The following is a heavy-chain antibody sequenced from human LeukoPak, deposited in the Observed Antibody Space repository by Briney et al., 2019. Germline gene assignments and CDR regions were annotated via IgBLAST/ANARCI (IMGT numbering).Heavy chain of an antibody. CDR3: ARSVVVPAAILGNYFDY. J-gene: IGHJ4*02. CDR1: GGSISSGSYY. D-gene: IGHD2-2*02. V-gene: IGHV4-61*02. CDR2: IYTSGST. Sequence: PSETLSLTCTVSGGSISSGSYYWSWIRQPAGKGLEWIGRIYTSGSTNYNPSLKSRVTISVDTSKNQFSLKLSSVTAADTAVYYCARSVVVPAAILGNYFDYWGQGTLVTVSS.